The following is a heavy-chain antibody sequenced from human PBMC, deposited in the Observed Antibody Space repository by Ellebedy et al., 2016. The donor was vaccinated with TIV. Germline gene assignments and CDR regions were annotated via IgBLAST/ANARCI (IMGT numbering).Heavy chain of an antibody. CDR2: FRSHDQTT. D-gene: IGHD1-26*01. J-gene: IGHJ5*02. CDR3: ARIYPPNSGSYYWVDS. Sequence: PGGSLRLSCAASGFILSDYTMSWVRQAPGKGLEWVSHFRSHDQTTYHADSVKGRFTISRDNAKNSLYLQMNGLRDEDTAVYYCARIYPPNSGSYYWVDSWGQGTLVTVSS. CDR1: GFILSDYT. V-gene: IGHV3-48*02.